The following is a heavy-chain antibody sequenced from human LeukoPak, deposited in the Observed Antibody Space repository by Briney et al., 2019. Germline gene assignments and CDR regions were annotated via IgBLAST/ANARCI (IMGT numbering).Heavy chain of an antibody. Sequence: PGGSLRLSCAASGFTFSSYSVNWVRQAPGKGLEWVSSISSSYIYYADSVKGRFTISRDNAKNSLYLQMNSLRAEDTAVYYCAREGTYSGYDRWGQGTLVTVSS. D-gene: IGHD5-12*01. CDR3: AREGTYSGYDR. CDR1: GFTFSSYS. V-gene: IGHV3-21*01. J-gene: IGHJ4*02. CDR2: ISSSYI.